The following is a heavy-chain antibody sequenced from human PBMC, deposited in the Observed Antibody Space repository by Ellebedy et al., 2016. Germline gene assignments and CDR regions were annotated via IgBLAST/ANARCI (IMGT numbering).Heavy chain of an antibody. J-gene: IGHJ4*02. V-gene: IGHV1-2*04. CDR1: GYTFTGYY. CDR2: INPNSGGT. Sequence: ASVKVSCXASGYTFTGYYMHWVRQAPGQGLEWMGWINPNSGGTTYAQKFQGWVTMTRDTSISTAYMELSRLRSDDTAVYYSARGVGYDILTGYYLDYFDYWGQGTLVTVSS. CDR3: ARGVGYDILTGYYLDYFDY. D-gene: IGHD3-9*01.